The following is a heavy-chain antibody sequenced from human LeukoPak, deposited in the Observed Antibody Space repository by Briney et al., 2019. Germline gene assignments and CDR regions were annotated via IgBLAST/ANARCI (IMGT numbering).Heavy chain of an antibody. J-gene: IGHJ4*02. CDR1: GFTFSNHA. CDR3: TKNVVVKRYIDF. D-gene: IGHD2-15*01. V-gene: IGHV3-23*01. Sequence: GGSLRLSCAASGFTFSNHAMSWVRQAPGKGLQWVAVISGGGRTTEYADFGKGRFTISRDNSKNTLSLQMNSLTVEDTAIYFCTKNVVVKRYIDFWGQGTLVTVSS. CDR2: ISGGGRTT.